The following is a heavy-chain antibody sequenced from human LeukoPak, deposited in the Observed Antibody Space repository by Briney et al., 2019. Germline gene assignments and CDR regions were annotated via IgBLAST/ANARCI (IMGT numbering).Heavy chain of an antibody. CDR3: TRGTGIARPDY. Sequence: GGSLRLSCAASGFTFSSYSMNWVRQAPGKGLEWVAAISNNGGNTYYADSVKGRFTISRDNSNSTLYLQMYSLRAEDTALYYCTRGTGIARPDYWGQGTLVTVSS. CDR2: ISNNGGNT. V-gene: IGHV3-23*01. J-gene: IGHJ4*02. D-gene: IGHD6-6*01. CDR1: GFTFSSYS.